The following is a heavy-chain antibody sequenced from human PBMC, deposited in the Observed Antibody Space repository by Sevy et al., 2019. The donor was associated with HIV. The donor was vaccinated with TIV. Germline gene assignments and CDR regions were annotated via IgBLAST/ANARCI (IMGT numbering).Heavy chain of an antibody. V-gene: IGHV3-21*01. CDR2: ISSSSSYI. CDR1: GFTFSSYS. J-gene: IGHJ6*02. CDR3: ARDCDYIWGSYPKGYYYYGMDV. D-gene: IGHD3-16*02. Sequence: GGSLRLSCPASGFTFSSYSMNWVRQAPGKGLGWVSSISSSSSYIYYAESVKGRFTISRDNAKNSLDLQMNSLRAEDTAVYYCARDCDYIWGSYPKGYYYYGMDVWGQGTTVTVSS.